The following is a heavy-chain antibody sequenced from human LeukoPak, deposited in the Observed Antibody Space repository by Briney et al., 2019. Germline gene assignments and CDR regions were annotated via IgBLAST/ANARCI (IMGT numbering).Heavy chain of an antibody. D-gene: IGHD4-17*01. CDR2: ITGSHGRT. V-gene: IGHV3-23*01. J-gene: IGHJ5*02. Sequence: PGGSLRLSCEASGFTFSSFAMTWVRQAPGKGLGWVSSITGSHGRTYNTDSVKGRFTISRDNSQNTLYLQMNSLRAEDTAVYYCTKDPNGDYVGAFDPWGQGTLVTVSS. CDR3: TKDPNGDYVGAFDP. CDR1: GFTFSSFA.